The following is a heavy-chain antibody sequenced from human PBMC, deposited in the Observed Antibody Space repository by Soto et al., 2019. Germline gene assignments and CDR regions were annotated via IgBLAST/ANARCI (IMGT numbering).Heavy chain of an antibody. CDR2: ISAYNGNT. CDR3: GRGFRNYGWLYYGMDV. D-gene: IGHD1-7*01. V-gene: IGHV1-18*01. Sequence: ASVKVSCKASGYTFTSYGISWVRQAPGQGLEWMGWISAYNGNTNYAQKLQGRVTMTTDTSTSTAYMELRSLRSDDTAVYYCGRGFRNYGWLYYGMDVWGQGTTVTVSS. CDR1: GYTFTSYG. J-gene: IGHJ6*02.